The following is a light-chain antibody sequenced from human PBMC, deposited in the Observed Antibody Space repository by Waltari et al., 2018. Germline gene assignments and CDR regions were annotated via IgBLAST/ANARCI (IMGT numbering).Light chain of an antibody. CDR2: STN. V-gene: IGLV8-61*01. Sequence: QTVVTQEPSFSVSPGGTVTLTCGFSSDSISTSHYPRWYRQTPGHAPRTLIYSTNTRSSGVPDRFSGSILGNKAALTITGAQADDESDYYCVLYVGSGIWVFCGGTKLTVL. CDR3: VLYVGSGIWV. J-gene: IGLJ3*02. CDR1: SDSISTSHY.